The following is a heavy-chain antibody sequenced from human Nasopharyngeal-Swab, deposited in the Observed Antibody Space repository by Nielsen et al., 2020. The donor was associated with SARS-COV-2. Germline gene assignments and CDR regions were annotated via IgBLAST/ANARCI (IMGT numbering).Heavy chain of an antibody. D-gene: IGHD5-12*01. V-gene: IGHV5-51*01. Sequence: GESLKISCKVSGYSFTSYWIAWVRQMPGKAMEWMWIFYPRDSDTRYSPSFQGQVTISADKSISTAYLQWSSLKASDTAMYYCVRPEGVATSFKYYFQYGMDVWGQGTMVTVPS. CDR2: FYPRDSDT. CDR3: VRPEGVATSFKYYFQYGMDV. CDR1: GYSFTSYW. J-gene: IGHJ6*02.